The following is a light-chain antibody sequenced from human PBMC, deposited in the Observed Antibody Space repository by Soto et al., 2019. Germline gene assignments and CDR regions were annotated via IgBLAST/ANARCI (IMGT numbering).Light chain of an antibody. CDR3: HQRRAEPPLT. CDR1: LNVGNN. J-gene: IGKJ4*01. V-gene: IGKV3-11*01. CDR2: DAS. Sequence: ETLLTQSPVTLSLSPGERATLSCRASLNVGNNFAWYQQKPGQAPRLLIYDASYRATGIPARCSGSGSGTDVSLIISSLVPADDSADYCHQRRAEPPLTFGEGTQVEL.